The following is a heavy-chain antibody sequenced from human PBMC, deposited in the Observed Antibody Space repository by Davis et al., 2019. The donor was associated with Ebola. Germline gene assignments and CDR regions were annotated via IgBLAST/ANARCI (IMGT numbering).Heavy chain of an antibody. CDR1: GYTFTSYA. CDR2: INAGNGNT. J-gene: IGHJ6*02. V-gene: IGHV1-3*01. Sequence: AASLKVSCKASGYTFTSYAMHWVRHAPGQRLEWMGWINAGNGNTKYSQKFQGRVTITRDTSASTAYMELSSLRSEDTAVYYSARGSSKAYYYYGMDVWGQGTTVTVSS. CDR3: ARGSSKAYYYYGMDV. D-gene: IGHD6-6*01.